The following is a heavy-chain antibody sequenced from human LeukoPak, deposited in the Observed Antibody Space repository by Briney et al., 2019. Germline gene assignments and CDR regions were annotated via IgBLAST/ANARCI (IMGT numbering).Heavy chain of an antibody. J-gene: IGHJ4*02. CDR2: TKQDGSEK. V-gene: IGHV3-7*01. CDR3: AKLAKYFYGSETFYFFEH. CDR1: GFTFSSYW. D-gene: IGHD3-10*01. Sequence: GGSLRLSCAASGFTFSSYWMSWVRQAPGKGLEWVANTKQDGSEKYYVDSVKGRFTISRDNGKNSLYLQMNSLRVEDTAVYYCAKLAKYFYGSETFYFFEHWGQGTPVTASS.